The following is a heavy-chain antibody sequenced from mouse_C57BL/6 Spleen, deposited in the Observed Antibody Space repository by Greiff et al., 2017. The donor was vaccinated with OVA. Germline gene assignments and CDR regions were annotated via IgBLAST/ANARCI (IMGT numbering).Heavy chain of an antibody. J-gene: IGHJ4*01. Sequence: QVQLQQPVAELVKPGASVKLSCKASGYTFTSYWMHWVKQRPGQGLEWIGMIHPNSGSTNYNEKFKSKATLTVDKSSSTAYMQLSSLTSEDSAVYYCARRPLITTYYAMDYWGQGTSVTVSS. CDR3: ARRPLITTYYAMDY. D-gene: IGHD1-1*01. CDR1: GYTFTSYW. CDR2: IHPNSGST. V-gene: IGHV1-64*01.